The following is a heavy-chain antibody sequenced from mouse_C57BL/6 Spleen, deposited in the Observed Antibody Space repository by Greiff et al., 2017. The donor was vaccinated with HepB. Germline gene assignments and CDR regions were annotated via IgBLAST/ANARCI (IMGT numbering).Heavy chain of an antibody. CDR2: IDPENGDT. Sequence: EVQLQQSGAKLVRPGASVKLSCTASGFNIKDDYMHWVKQRPEQGLEWIGWIDPENGDTEYASKFQGKATITADTSSNTAYLQLSSLTSEDTAVYYCTQLGNYNYAMDYWGQGTSVTVSS. CDR1: GFNIKDDY. CDR3: TQLGNYNYAMDY. D-gene: IGHD2-1*01. J-gene: IGHJ4*01. V-gene: IGHV14-4*01.